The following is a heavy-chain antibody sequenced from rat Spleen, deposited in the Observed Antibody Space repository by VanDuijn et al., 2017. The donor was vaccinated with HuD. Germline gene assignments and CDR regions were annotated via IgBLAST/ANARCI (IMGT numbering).Heavy chain of an antibody. Sequence: EVQLVESGGGLVQPGWSRKLSCAASGFTFSSYGMHWIRQAPTKGLEWVASVSPGGVTIQYRDSVKGRFTISRDNAKSTLYLQMNSLKSEDTATYYCARDNYDGTYYYGFAYWGQGTLVAVSS. CDR3: ARDNYDGTYYYGFAY. V-gene: IGHV5-19*01. CDR2: VSPGGVTI. CDR1: GFTFSSYG. J-gene: IGHJ3*01. D-gene: IGHD1-12*02.